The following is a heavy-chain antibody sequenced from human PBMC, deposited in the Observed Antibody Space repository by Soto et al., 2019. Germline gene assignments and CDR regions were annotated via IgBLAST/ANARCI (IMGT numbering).Heavy chain of an antibody. J-gene: IGHJ6*02. V-gene: IGHV1-2*02. CDR1: GYTFTGYY. CDR2: INPNSGGT. D-gene: IGHD3-10*01. CDR3: ARQPRLLWFGDVYYYYGMDV. Sequence: GASLKVSCKASGYTFTGYYMHWVRQAPGQGLEWMGWINPNSGGTNYAQKFQGRVTMTRDTSISTAYMELSRLRSDGTAVYYCARQPRLLWFGDVYYYYGMDVWGQGTTVTVSS.